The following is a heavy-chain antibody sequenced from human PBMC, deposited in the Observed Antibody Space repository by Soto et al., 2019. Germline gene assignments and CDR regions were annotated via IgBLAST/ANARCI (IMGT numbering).Heavy chain of an antibody. CDR1: GFTFSSYG. V-gene: IGHV3-30*18. Sequence: QVQLVESGGGVVQPGRSLRLSCAASGFTFSSYGMHWVRQAPGKGLEWVAVISYDGSNKYYSDSVKGRFTISRDNSKNTLYLQMSSLRAEEQAVYYCANDRRDSRSWYLRKWMNWFDPWGQGTLVTVSS. CDR3: ANDRRDSRSWYLRKWMNWFDP. J-gene: IGHJ5*02. D-gene: IGHD6-13*01. CDR2: ISYDGSNK.